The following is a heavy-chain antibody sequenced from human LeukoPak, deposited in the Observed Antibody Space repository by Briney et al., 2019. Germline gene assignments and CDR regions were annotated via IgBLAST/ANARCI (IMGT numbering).Heavy chain of an antibody. V-gene: IGHV3-74*01. CDR3: ARVEGIAAAGTGYYYQYEMDV. Sequence: GGSLRLSCAASGFTFSNYWMHWVRQAPGKGLVWVSRISSDGSTTTYADSVKGRFTISRDNAKNTLYLQMNGLRAEDTAVYYCARVEGIAAAGTGYYYQYEMDVWGQGTTVTVSS. D-gene: IGHD6-13*01. CDR1: GFTFSNYW. CDR2: ISSDGSTT. J-gene: IGHJ6*02.